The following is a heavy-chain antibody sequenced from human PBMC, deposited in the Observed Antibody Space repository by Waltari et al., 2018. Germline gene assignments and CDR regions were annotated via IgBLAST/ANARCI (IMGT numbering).Heavy chain of an antibody. Sequence: QVQLQVSGPGLVKPSETLSLTCAVSGYSLSSGYYWGWIRQPPGKGLEWIGSIHHTGNAYYNPSLNSRVTISVDTSRNQVSLKLSSVTAADTAVYSCASQAGLGSCTGRNCPLKNNWFDPWGQGTLVTVSS. V-gene: IGHV4-38-2*01. CDR2: IHHTGNA. J-gene: IGHJ5*02. D-gene: IGHD2-15*01. CDR3: ASQAGLGSCTGRNCPLKNNWFDP. CDR1: GYSLSSGYY.